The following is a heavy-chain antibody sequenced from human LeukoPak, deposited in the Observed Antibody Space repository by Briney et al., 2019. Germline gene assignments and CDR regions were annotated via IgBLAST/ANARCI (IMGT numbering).Heavy chain of an antibody. J-gene: IGHJ5*02. Sequence: SVKVSCKASGYTFTGYYMHWVRQAPGQGLEWMGWINPNSGGTNYAQKFQGRVTMTRDTSITTAYMELSRLRSDDTAVYYCASVGYCGGDCYDNWFDPWGQGTLVTVSS. CDR1: GYTFTGYY. D-gene: IGHD2-21*02. CDR3: ASVGYCGGDCYDNWFDP. V-gene: IGHV1-2*02. CDR2: INPNSGGT.